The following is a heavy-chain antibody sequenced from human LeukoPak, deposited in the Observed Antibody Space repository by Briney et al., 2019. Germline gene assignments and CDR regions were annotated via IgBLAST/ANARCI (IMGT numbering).Heavy chain of an antibody. Sequence: QPGRSLRLSCAASGFTFSSYGMHWVRQAPGKGLEWVAVISYDGSNKYYADSVKGRFTISRDNSKNTLYLQMNSLRAEDTAVYYCGKDHLPPYFDYWGQGTLVTVSS. V-gene: IGHV3-30*18. CDR2: ISYDGSNK. CDR3: GKDHLPPYFDY. J-gene: IGHJ4*02. CDR1: GFTFSSYG.